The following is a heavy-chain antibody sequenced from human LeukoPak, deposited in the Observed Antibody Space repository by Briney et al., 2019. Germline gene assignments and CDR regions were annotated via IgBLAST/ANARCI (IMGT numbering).Heavy chain of an antibody. CDR1: GFTFSSYG. D-gene: IGHD6-13*01. J-gene: IGHJ4*02. V-gene: IGHV3-30*02. CDR2: IRYDGSNK. Sequence: PGGSLRLSCAASGFTFSSYGMHWVRQAPGKGLEWVAFIRYDGSNKYYADSVKGRFTISRDNSKNTLYLQMDSLRAEDTAVYYCARANFVEQQWDYWGQGTLVTVSS. CDR3: ARANFVEQQWDY.